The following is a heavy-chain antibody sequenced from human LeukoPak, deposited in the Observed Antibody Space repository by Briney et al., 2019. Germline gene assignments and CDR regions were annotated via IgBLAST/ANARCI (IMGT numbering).Heavy chain of an antibody. Sequence: DPSETLSLTCTVSGVSISSGGYYWSWIRQHPGKGLEWIGYINYSGRSYYNPSLKSRVTLSVDTSKNQFSLNLISVTAADTAVYYCARVDGRVASVYFDYWGQGTLATVSS. D-gene: IGHD2-15*01. J-gene: IGHJ4*02. CDR3: ARVDGRVASVYFDY. CDR1: GVSISSGGYY. V-gene: IGHV4-31*03. CDR2: INYSGRS.